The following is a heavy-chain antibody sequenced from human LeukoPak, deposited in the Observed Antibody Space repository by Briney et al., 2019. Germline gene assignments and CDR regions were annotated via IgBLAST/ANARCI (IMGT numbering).Heavy chain of an antibody. V-gene: IGHV3-23*01. CDR1: GFTFSSYA. J-gene: IGHJ3*02. D-gene: IGHD3-22*01. Sequence: PGGSLRLSCAASGFTFSSYAMNWVRQAPGKGLDWVSAISHSGATTYYADSVKGRFTISRDNSKNTLYLQMNSLRAEDTAVYYCAKNVYYYDSSGYPDAFDIWRQGTMVTVSS. CDR2: ISHSGATT. CDR3: AKNVYYYDSSGYPDAFDI.